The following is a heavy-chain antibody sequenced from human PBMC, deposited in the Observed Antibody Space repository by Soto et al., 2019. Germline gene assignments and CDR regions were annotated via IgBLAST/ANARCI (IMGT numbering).Heavy chain of an antibody. D-gene: IGHD3-10*01. CDR2: INAGNGNT. CDR3: AGGLTMVRGLILDAFDR. Sequence: QVQLVQSGAEVKKPGASVKVSCKTSGYTFTTYPMHWVRQAPGQRLEWMGWINAGNGNTKYSQKFQGRVTITRDTSACTAYMELSSLRSEARAVFYCAGGLTMVRGLILDAFDRWGQGTMVTVSS. J-gene: IGHJ3*02. V-gene: IGHV1-3*01. CDR1: GYTFTTYP.